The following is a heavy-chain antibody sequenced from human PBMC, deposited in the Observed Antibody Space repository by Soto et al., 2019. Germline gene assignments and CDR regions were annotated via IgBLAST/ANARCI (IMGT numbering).Heavy chain of an antibody. CDR2: INWNGGST. CDR3: ARGGFGELLYPFDY. J-gene: IGHJ4*02. Sequence: GGSLRLSCAASGFTFDDYGMSWVRQAPGKGLEWVSGINWNGGSTGYADSVKGRFTISRDNAKNSLYLQMNSLRAEDTALYHCARGGFGELLYPFDYWGQGTLVTVSS. V-gene: IGHV3-20*01. D-gene: IGHD3-10*01. CDR1: GFTFDDYG.